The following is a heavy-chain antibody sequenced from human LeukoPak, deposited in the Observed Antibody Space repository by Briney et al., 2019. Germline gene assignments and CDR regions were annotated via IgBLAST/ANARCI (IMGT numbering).Heavy chain of an antibody. V-gene: IGHV3-48*03. CDR3: ARVTGVAVAAPDY. CDR2: ISSSGSTI. CDR1: GFTFSGYE. Sequence: PGGSLRLSCAASGFTFSGYEMNWVRQAPGKGLEWVSYISSSGSTIYYADSVKGRFTISRDNAKNSLYLQMNSLRAEDTAVYYCARVTGVAVAAPDYWGQGTLVTVSS. D-gene: IGHD6-19*01. J-gene: IGHJ4*02.